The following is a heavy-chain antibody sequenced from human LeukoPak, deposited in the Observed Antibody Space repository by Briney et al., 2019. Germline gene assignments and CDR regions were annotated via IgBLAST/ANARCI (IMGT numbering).Heavy chain of an antibody. V-gene: IGHV5-51*01. D-gene: IGHD2-8*01. CDR3: ARRHNGDVASNWFDP. Sequence: GESLKISCEGSGYVFTSYWIGWVRQMPGKGLEWMAIIYPDDSDIRYSPSFQGQVTISVDKSINTAYLQWSGLRAADTAMYYCARRHNGDVASNWFDPWGQGSLVTVSS. CDR2: IYPDDSDI. CDR1: GYVFTSYW. J-gene: IGHJ5*02.